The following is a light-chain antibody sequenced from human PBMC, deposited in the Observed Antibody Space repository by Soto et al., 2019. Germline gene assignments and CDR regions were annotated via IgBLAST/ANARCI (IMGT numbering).Light chain of an antibody. CDR1: SSDVGVYNY. J-gene: IGLJ1*01. Sequence: QSVLTQPRSVSGSPGQSVTISCTGTSSDVGVYNYVSWYQQYPGKAPKIMIYDVSKRPSGVPDRFSGSKSGNTASLTISGLQAEDEADYYCCSYAGSYTFVFGIGTKVTV. CDR3: CSYAGSYTFV. CDR2: DVS. V-gene: IGLV2-11*01.